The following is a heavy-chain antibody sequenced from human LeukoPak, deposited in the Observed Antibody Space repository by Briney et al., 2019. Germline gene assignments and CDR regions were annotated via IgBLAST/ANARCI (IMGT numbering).Heavy chain of an antibody. CDR1: GYRFDNSW. CDR3: ARRRAVAGSYYFDY. V-gene: IGHV5-51*01. CDR2: IYPGDSDT. D-gene: IGHD6-19*01. Sequence: GESLKISCKGSGYRFDNSWVGWVRQMPGKGLEWMGIIYPGDSDTRYSPSFQGQVTISADKSISTAYLQWSSLKASDTAMYYCARRRAVAGSYYFDYWGQGTLVTVSS. J-gene: IGHJ4*02.